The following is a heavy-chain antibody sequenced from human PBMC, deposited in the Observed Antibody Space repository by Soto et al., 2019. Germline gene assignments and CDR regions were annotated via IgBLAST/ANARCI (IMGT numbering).Heavy chain of an antibody. Sequence: GGSLRLSCAASGFTFSNDGMHWVRQAPGKGLEWVAAISYDGSYKYYADSVKGRFTISRDNSKNTLYLQMNSLRPEDTAVYHCAKGRTMVENTPEFDYWGQGTLVTVSS. D-gene: IGHD2-15*01. CDR2: ISYDGSYK. CDR3: AKGRTMVENTPEFDY. J-gene: IGHJ4*02. V-gene: IGHV3-30*18. CDR1: GFTFSNDG.